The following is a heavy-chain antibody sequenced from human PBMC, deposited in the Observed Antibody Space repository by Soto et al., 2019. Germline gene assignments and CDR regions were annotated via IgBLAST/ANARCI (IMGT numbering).Heavy chain of an antibody. D-gene: IGHD2-8*02. CDR1: GGSTSSYY. V-gene: IGHV4-59*01. CDR2: IYYSGST. Sequence: SETLSLTCTVSGGSTSSYYWSWIRQPPGKGLEWIGYIYYSGSTNYNPSLKSRVTISVDTSKNQFSLKLGSVTAADTAVYYCARAYWWFDPWGQGTLVTVSS. J-gene: IGHJ5*02. CDR3: ARAYWWFDP.